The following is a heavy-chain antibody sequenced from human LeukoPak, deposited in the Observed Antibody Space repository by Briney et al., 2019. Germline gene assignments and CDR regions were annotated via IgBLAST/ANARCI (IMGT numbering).Heavy chain of an antibody. Sequence: LGASVKVSCKASGYTFTGYYLHWVRQAPGQGLEWMGSINPNSGATNYAQRFQGGVTMTRDTSITTAYMELSRLRFDDTAVYYCARDPRGSYYSDYWGQGSLVTVSS. CDR3: ARDPRGSYYSDY. CDR1: GYTFTGYY. D-gene: IGHD3-10*01. CDR2: INPNSGAT. J-gene: IGHJ4*02. V-gene: IGHV1-2*02.